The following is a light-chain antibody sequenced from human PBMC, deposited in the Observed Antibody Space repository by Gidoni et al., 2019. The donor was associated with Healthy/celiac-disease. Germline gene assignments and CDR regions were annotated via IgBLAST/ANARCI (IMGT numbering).Light chain of an antibody. J-gene: IGKJ5*01. CDR2: GAS. CDR3: QQYGSSPKIT. V-gene: IGKV3-20*01. Sequence: VLTQSPGTLSLSPGERATLSCRASQSVSSSYLAWYQQKPGQAPRLLIYGASSRATGIPDRFSGSGSGTDFTLTISRLEPEDFAVYYCQQYGSSPKITFGQGTRLEIK. CDR1: QSVSSSY.